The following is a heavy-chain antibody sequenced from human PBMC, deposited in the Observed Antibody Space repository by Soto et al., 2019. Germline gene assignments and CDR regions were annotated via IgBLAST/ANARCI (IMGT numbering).Heavy chain of an antibody. J-gene: IGHJ4*02. Sequence: PGGSLRLSCAASGFTFTRYSMNWVRQAPGKGLEWVSSISSTTNYIYYGDSMKGRLTISRDNAKNSLYLEMNSLRAEDTAVYYCARESEDLTSNFDYWGQGTLVTVPS. CDR1: GFTFTRYS. CDR3: ARESEDLTSNFDY. V-gene: IGHV3-21*06. CDR2: ISSTTNYI.